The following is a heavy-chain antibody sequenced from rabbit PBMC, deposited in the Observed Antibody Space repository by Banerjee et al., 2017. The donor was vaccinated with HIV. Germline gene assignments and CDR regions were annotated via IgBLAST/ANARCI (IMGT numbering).Heavy chain of an antibody. J-gene: IGHJ6*01. D-gene: IGHD1-1*01. CDR3: VRDPYASSSGYFGRLDL. V-gene: IGHV1S47*01. CDR2: IDPVFGST. Sequence: QEQLVESGGGLVQPGGSLKLSCKASGFDFSSYGVSWVRQAPGKGLEWIGYIDPVFGSTYYASWVNGRFTISSHNAQNTLYLQLNSLTAADTATYFCVRDPYASSSGYFGRLDLWGPGTLVTVS. CDR1: GFDFSSYG.